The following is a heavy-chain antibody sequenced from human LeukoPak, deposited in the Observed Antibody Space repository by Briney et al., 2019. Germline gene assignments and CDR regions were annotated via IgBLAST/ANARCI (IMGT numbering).Heavy chain of an antibody. CDR3: ARYAFIGGFDY. CDR1: GSTFSSYE. J-gene: IGHJ4*02. Sequence: GASLRLSCAATGSTFSSYEMNWVRQAPGKGLEWVSYISSSSSTIYYADSVKGRFTISRDNAKNSLYLQMNSLRAEDTAVYYCARYAFIGGFDYWGQGTLVTVSS. CDR2: ISSSSSTI. V-gene: IGHV3-48*03. D-gene: IGHD3-16*01.